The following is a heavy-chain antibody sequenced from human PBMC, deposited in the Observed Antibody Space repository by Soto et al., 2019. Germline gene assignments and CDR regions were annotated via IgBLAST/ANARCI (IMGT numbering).Heavy chain of an antibody. CDR2: IIPILGIA. CDR3: GRGRIAAAGYGMDV. D-gene: IGHD6-13*01. V-gene: IGHV1-69*02. Sequence: QVQLVQSGAEVKKPGSSVKVSCKASGGTFSSYTISWVRQAPGQGLEWMGRIIPILGIANYAQKFQGRVTITADKSASTAYMERSSLRSEDTAVYYCGRGRIAAAGYGMDVWGQGTTVTVSS. CDR1: GGTFSSYT. J-gene: IGHJ6*02.